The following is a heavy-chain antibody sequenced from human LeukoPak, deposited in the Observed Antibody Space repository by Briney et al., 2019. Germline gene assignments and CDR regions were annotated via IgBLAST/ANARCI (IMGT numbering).Heavy chain of an antibody. CDR1: GCTFSSYA. V-gene: IGHV1-69*05. CDR3: ARSLCGYSYGDNFDY. Sequence: ASVKVSCKASGCTFSSYAISWVRQAPGQGLEWMGRIIPIFGTANYAQKFQGRVTITTDESTSTAYMELSSLRSEDTAVYYCARSLCGYSYGDNFDYWGQGTLVTVSS. CDR2: IIPIFGTA. D-gene: IGHD5-18*01. J-gene: IGHJ4*02.